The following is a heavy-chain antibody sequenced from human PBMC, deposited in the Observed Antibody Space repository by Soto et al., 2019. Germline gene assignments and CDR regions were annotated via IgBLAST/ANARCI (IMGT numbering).Heavy chain of an antibody. J-gene: IGHJ4*02. CDR2: IIPIFGTA. Sequence: GASVKVSCKASGGTFSSYAISWVRQAPGQGLEWMGGIIPIFGTANYAQKFQGRVTITADESTSTAYMELSSLRSEDTAVYYCARGQDYGGNSFGSFDYWGQGTLVTVSS. CDR3: ARGQDYGGNSFGSFDY. D-gene: IGHD4-17*01. CDR1: GGTFSSYA. V-gene: IGHV1-69*13.